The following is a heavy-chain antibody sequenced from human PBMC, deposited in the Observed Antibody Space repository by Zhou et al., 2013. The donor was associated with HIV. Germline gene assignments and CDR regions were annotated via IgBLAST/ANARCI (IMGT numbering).Heavy chain of an antibody. CDR1: GGTFNTFA. V-gene: IGHV1-69*04. Sequence: QIQLVQSGAEVKKPGSSVKVSCKASGGTFNTFAINWVRQAPGQGLEWMGRITPIMNITTSAPRFQDRVTITADKSTNTAYMHLSSLNSDDTAMYYCARDYGVVAALAFDYWGQGALITVSS. J-gene: IGHJ4*02. CDR3: ARDYGVVAALAFDY. CDR2: ITPIMNIT. D-gene: IGHD2-15*01.